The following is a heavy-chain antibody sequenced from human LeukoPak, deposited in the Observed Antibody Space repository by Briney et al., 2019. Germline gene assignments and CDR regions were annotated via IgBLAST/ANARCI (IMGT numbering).Heavy chain of an antibody. CDR2: IYYSGST. CDR1: GGSISSSSYY. Sequence: KPSETLSLTCTVSGGSISSSSYYWGWIRQPPGKGLEWIGSIYYSGSTYYNPSLKSRVTISVDTSKNQFSLKLRSVTAADTAVYYCARTSYDVTRYGMDVWGQGTTVTVSS. J-gene: IGHJ6*02. V-gene: IGHV4-39*07. CDR3: ARTSYDVTRYGMDV. D-gene: IGHD5-12*01.